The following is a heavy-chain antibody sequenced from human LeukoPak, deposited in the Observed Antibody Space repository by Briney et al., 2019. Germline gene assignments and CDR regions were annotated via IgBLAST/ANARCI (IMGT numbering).Heavy chain of an antibody. CDR2: IYYSGST. CDR3: ARTSSSSWYSPVHTFDI. J-gene: IGHJ3*02. D-gene: IGHD6-13*01. Sequence: SETLSLTCTVSDGSISPYYWSWIRQPPGKELEWIGYIYYSGSTNYNPSFTSRVTISLDTSKNQFSLNLTSVTAADTAVYYCARTSSSSWYSPVHTFDIWGQGTMVTVSS. CDR1: DGSISPYY. V-gene: IGHV4-59*08.